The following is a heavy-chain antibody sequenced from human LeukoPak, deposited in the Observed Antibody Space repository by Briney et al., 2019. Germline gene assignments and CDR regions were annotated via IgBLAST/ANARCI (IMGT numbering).Heavy chain of an antibody. CDR2: ISSSSSYI. D-gene: IGHD2-15*01. V-gene: IGHV3-21*01. CDR3: ARDRYCSGGSCPYYYYYGMDV. J-gene: IGHJ6*02. CDR1: GFTFSSYS. Sequence: GGSLRLSCAASGFTFSSYSMNWVRQAPGKGLEWVSSISSSSSYIYYADSVKGRFTISRDNAKNSLYLQMNSLRAEDTAVYYCARDRYCSGGSCPYYYYYGMDVWGQGTTVTVSS.